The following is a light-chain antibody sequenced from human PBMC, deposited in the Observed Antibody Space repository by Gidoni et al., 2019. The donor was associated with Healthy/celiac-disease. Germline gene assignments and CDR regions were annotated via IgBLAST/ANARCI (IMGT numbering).Light chain of an antibody. V-gene: IGLV2-14*01. CDR1: SSDVGGYNY. CDR2: VVS. CDR3: SSYTSSSTLV. Sequence: QSALTQPAAVSGSPGPSITISCTGTSSDVGGYNYVSWYQQHPGQAPNLMIYVVSNRPSGVSNRFSGSKSGNTASLTISGLHAEDEADYYCSSYTSSSTLVFGGGTKLTVL. J-gene: IGLJ2*01.